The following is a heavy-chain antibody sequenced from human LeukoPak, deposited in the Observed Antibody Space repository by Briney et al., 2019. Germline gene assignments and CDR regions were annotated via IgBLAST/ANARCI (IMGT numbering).Heavy chain of an antibody. J-gene: IGHJ4*02. Sequence: KSSETLSLTCTVSGGSISGSSYYWGWIRQPPGKGLEWIGSIYYSGSTYYNPSLKSRVTISVDTSKNQFSLKLNSVTAADTAVYYCARAHSGYPLDYWGQGTLVTVSS. V-gene: IGHV4-39*07. D-gene: IGHD1-1*01. CDR2: IYYSGST. CDR3: ARAHSGYPLDY. CDR1: GGSISGSSYY.